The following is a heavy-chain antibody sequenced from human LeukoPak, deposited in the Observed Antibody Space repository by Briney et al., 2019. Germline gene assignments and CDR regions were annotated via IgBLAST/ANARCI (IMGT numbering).Heavy chain of an antibody. V-gene: IGHV1-2*02. CDR2: INPNSGGT. D-gene: IGHD6-13*01. Sequence: ASVKVSCKASGYTFTGYYMHWVRQAPGQGLEWMGWINPNSGGTNYAQKFQGRVTMTRDTSISTAYMELSRLRSDDTAVYYCARVVPEQQLVRSGWFDPWGQGTLVTVSS. CDR3: ARVVPEQQLVRSGWFDP. CDR1: GYTFTGYY. J-gene: IGHJ5*02.